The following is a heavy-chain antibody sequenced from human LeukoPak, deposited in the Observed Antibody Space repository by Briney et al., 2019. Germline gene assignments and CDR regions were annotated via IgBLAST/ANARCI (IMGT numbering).Heavy chain of an antibody. V-gene: IGHV4-34*01. CDR1: GGSFSGYY. CDR3: ARYTIVGAYSHYFDY. Sequence: SETLSLTCAVYGGSFSGYYWSWIRQPPGKGLEWIGEINHSGSTNYNPSLKSRVTISVDTSKNQFSLKLSSVTAADTAVYYCARYTIVGAYSHYFDYWGQGTLVTVSS. CDR2: INHSGST. J-gene: IGHJ4*02. D-gene: IGHD1-26*01.